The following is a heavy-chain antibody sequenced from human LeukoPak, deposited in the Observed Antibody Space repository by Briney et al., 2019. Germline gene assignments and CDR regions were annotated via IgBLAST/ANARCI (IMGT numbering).Heavy chain of an antibody. V-gene: IGHV4-34*01. CDR1: GGSFSGYY. J-gene: IGHJ4*02. Sequence: SETLSLTCAVYGGSFSGYYWSWIRQPPGKGLEWIGEINHSGSTNYNPFLKSRVTISVDTSKNQFSLKLSSVTAADTAVYYCARGRRGQLPDYWGQGTLVTVSS. D-gene: IGHD5-18*01. CDR3: ARGRRGQLPDY. CDR2: INHSGST.